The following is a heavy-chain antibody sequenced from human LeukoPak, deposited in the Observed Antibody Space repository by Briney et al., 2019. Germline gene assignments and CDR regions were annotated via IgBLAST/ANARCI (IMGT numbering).Heavy chain of an antibody. Sequence: GASVKVSCKASEYTFTTYYIHWVRQAPGQGLEWMGIINPSGGSTNYAQKFQGRVTMTGDTSTSTVYMELSSLGSEDTADYYCARGSGSYSGNFDYWGQGTLVTVSS. J-gene: IGHJ4*02. CDR2: INPSGGST. V-gene: IGHV1-46*01. CDR1: EYTFTTYY. D-gene: IGHD1-26*01. CDR3: ARGSGSYSGNFDY.